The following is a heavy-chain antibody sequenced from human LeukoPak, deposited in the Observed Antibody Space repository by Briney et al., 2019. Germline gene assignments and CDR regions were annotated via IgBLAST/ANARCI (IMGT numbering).Heavy chain of an antibody. Sequence: PGGSLRLSCGASGFRLGSYSMDWVRQAPGKGLEWVSHINSGSSTIYYADSVKGRFTTSRDNAGNSLYLQMNSLRDEDTAVYYCARVLLERPGIDSFDMWGQGTMVTVSS. CDR1: GFRLGSYS. D-gene: IGHD1-1*01. CDR2: INSGSSTI. CDR3: ARVLLERPGIDSFDM. J-gene: IGHJ3*02. V-gene: IGHV3-48*02.